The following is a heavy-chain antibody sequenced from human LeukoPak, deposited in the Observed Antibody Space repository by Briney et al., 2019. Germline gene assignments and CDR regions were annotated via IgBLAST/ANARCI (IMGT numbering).Heavy chain of an antibody. J-gene: IGHJ4*02. V-gene: IGHV4-38-2*01. Sequence: SETLSLTCAVSGSSISSGYYWGWIRQPPGTGLEWIGSIYHSGNTYYNPSLKSRVTISVDTSENQFSLKLSSVTAADTAVYYCAGADWGKFDYWGQGTLVTVSS. CDR3: AGADWGKFDY. D-gene: IGHD3-16*01. CDR1: GSSISSGYY. CDR2: IYHSGNT.